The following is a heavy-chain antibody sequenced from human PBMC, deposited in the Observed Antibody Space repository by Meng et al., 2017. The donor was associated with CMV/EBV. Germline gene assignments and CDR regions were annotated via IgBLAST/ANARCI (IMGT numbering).Heavy chain of an antibody. Sequence: GGSLRLSCAASGFTFSSYWMHWVRQAPGKGLVWVSRINSDGSSTSYADSVKGRFTISRDNAKNTLYLQMNSLRAEDTAVYYCVRPSFGGAFDIWGQGALVTVSS. CDR1: GFTFSSYW. J-gene: IGHJ3*02. CDR2: INSDGSST. D-gene: IGHD3-10*01. CDR3: VRPSFGGAFDI. V-gene: IGHV3-74*01.